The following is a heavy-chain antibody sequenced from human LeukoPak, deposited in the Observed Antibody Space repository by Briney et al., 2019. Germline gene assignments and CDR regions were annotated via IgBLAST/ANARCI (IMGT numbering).Heavy chain of an antibody. D-gene: IGHD6-13*01. CDR3: ARRYTSSWYFDY. J-gene: IGHJ4*02. V-gene: IGHV4-59*01. CDR2: IYYSGST. Sequence: SETLSLTCTVSGGSISSYFWSWIRQPPGKGLEWIGYIYYSGSTNYNPSLKSRVTISVDTSKNQFSLKLSSVTAADAAVYYCARRYTSSWYFDYWGQGTLVTVSS. CDR1: GGSISSYF.